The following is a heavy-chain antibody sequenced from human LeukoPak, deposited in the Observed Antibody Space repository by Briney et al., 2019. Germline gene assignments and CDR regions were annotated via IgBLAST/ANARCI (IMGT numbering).Heavy chain of an antibody. D-gene: IGHD1-26*01. CDR2: LYADGTT. CDR1: GFIVSSNY. V-gene: IGHV3-53*01. Sequence: GGSLRLSCAASGFIVSSNYMSWVRQAPGKGLEWVSILYADGTTHYADSVKGRFTISRDNSKNTLYLQMNSLRAEDTAVYYCAKVWRKDLLRVKFDYWGQGTLVTVSS. J-gene: IGHJ4*02. CDR3: AKVWRKDLLRVKFDY.